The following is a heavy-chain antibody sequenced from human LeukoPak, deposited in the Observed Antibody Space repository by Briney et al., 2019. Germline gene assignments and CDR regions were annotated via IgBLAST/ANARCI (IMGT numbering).Heavy chain of an antibody. CDR1: GFTFSNAW. Sequence: GGSLRLSCAASGFTFSNAWMSWVRQAPGKGLEWVGRIKSKTDGGTTDYAAPVKGRFTISRDDSKNTLYLQMNSLKTEDTAVYYCTTVTGHSSSWYLFDYWGQGTLVTVSS. V-gene: IGHV3-15*01. CDR2: IKSKTDGGTT. J-gene: IGHJ4*02. D-gene: IGHD6-13*01. CDR3: TTVTGHSSSWYLFDY.